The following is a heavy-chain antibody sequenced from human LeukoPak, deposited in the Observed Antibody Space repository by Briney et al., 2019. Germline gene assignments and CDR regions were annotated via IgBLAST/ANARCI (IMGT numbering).Heavy chain of an antibody. CDR1: GYTFTGYY. CDR2: INPNSGGT. D-gene: IGHD2-2*01. CDR3: ARDPDFRGYCSGTSCTEGDY. Sequence: GASVKVSCKASGYTFTGYYMHWVRQAPGQGLEWMGWINPNSGGTNYAQKFQGRVTMTRDTSISTAYMELSRLRSDDTAVYYCARDPDFRGYCSGTSCTEGDYWGQGTLVTVSS. V-gene: IGHV1-2*02. J-gene: IGHJ4*02.